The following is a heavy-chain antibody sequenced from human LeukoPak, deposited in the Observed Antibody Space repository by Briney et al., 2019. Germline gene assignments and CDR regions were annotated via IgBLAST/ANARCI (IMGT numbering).Heavy chain of an antibody. J-gene: IGHJ3*02. Sequence: ASVKVSCKASGGTFSSYAISWVRQAPGQGLEWMGGIIPIFGTANYAQKFQGRVTIAADESTCTAYMELSSLRSEDTAVYYCARDTERPYCSSTSCYGAFDIWGQGTMVTVSS. CDR3: ARDTERPYCSSTSCYGAFDI. CDR1: GGTFSSYA. D-gene: IGHD2-2*01. CDR2: IIPIFGTA. V-gene: IGHV1-69*13.